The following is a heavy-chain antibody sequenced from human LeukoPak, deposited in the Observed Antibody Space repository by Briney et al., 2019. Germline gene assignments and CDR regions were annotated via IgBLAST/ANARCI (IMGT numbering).Heavy chain of an antibody. CDR3: ARDRRFYGSGSYYDY. Sequence: ASVKVSCKASGYTFTSYAMHWVRQAPGHRLEWMGWINAGNGNTKYSQKFQGRVTITRDTSASTAYMELSSLRSEDTAVYYCARDRRFYGSGSYYDYWGQGTLVTVSS. J-gene: IGHJ4*02. CDR1: GYTFTSYA. CDR2: INAGNGNT. V-gene: IGHV1-3*01. D-gene: IGHD3-10*01.